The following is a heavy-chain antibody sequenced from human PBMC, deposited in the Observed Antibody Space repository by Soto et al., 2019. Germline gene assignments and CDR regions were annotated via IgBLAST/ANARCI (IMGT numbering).Heavy chain of an antibody. Sequence: GGSLRLSCAASGFTFSSYDMHWVRQATGKGLEWVSAIGTAGDTYYPGSVKGRFTISRENAKSSLYLQMNSLRAGDTAVYYCARDTLKTIAAAGTREGFDYWGQGTLVTVSS. J-gene: IGHJ4*02. CDR2: IGTAGDT. V-gene: IGHV3-13*04. CDR1: GFTFSSYD. CDR3: ARDTLKTIAAAGTREGFDY. D-gene: IGHD6-13*01.